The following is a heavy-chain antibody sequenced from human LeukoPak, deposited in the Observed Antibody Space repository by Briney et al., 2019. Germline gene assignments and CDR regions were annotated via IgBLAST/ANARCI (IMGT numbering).Heavy chain of an antibody. J-gene: IGHJ4*02. CDR2: ISGSGGSI. V-gene: IGHV3-23*01. D-gene: IGHD6-13*01. Sequence: GGSLRLSCAASGFTFSSYAMSWVRQAPGKGLEWVSAISGSGGSIGYADSVKGRFTISRDNAKNSLYLQMNSLRAEDTALYYCAKDIAAAGLFDYWGQGTLVTVSS. CDR1: GFTFSSYA. CDR3: AKDIAAAGLFDY.